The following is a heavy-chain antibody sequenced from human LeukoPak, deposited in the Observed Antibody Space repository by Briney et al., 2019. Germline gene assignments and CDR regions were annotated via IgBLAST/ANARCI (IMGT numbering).Heavy chain of an antibody. CDR3: ARPYSSSWYWFDP. CDR1: GYTFTDHY. Sequence: ASVKVSCKTSGYTFTDHYMHWVRQAPGQGLEWMGWINPNSGGTNYAQKFQGRVTMTRDTSISTAYMELSRLRSDDTAVYYCARPYSSSWYWFDPWGQGTLVTVSS. J-gene: IGHJ5*02. D-gene: IGHD6-13*01. CDR2: INPNSGGT. V-gene: IGHV1-2*02.